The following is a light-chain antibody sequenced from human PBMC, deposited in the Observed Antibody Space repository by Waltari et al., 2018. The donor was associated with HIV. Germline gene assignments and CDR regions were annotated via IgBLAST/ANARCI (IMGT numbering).Light chain of an antibody. V-gene: IGKV1D-12*01. CDR1: QGIANW. CDR2: GAS. J-gene: IGKJ5*01. CDR3: QQTNSFPIT. Sequence: DIQMTQFPSSVSASVGDRVTMTCRATQGIANWVAWYQQKPGKAPKLLIHGASILQEGAPSRFSGSGSGTIFTLTIKTLQPEDFATYFCQQTNSFPITFGQGTRLDSK.